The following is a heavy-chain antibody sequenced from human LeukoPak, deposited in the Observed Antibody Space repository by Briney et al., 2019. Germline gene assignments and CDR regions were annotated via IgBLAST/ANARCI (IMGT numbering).Heavy chain of an antibody. CDR3: XXXXXXXXDYGDFRGWFDP. Sequence: SETLSLTCTVSGGSISSSSYYWGWIRQPPGKGLEWIGSIYYSGSTYYNPSLKSRVTISVDTSKNQFSLKLSSVTAADTAVYXXXXXXXXXXDYGDFRGWFDPWGQGTLVTVSS. D-gene: IGHD4-17*01. V-gene: IGHV4-39*07. CDR2: IYYSGST. J-gene: IGHJ5*02. CDR1: GGSISSSSYY.